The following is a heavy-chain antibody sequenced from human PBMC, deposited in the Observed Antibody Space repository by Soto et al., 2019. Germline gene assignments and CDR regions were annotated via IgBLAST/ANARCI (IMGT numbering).Heavy chain of an antibody. Sequence: QVQLVQSGAEVKKPGSSVKVSCKASGGTFSSYTISWVRQAPGQGLEWMGRIIPILGIANYAQKFQGRVTITADKSTSTAYMGLSSLRSEDTAVYYCACRIAAAQGFDYWGQGTLVTVSS. CDR3: ACRIAAAQGFDY. J-gene: IGHJ4*02. D-gene: IGHD6-13*01. V-gene: IGHV1-69*02. CDR1: GGTFSSYT. CDR2: IIPILGIA.